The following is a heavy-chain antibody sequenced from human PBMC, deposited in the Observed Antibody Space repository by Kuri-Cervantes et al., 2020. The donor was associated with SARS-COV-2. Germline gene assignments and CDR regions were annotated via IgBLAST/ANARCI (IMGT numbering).Heavy chain of an antibody. Sequence: GGSLRLSCKASGYTFTGYYMHWVRQTPGQGLEWMGWINPNSGGTNYAQKFQGRVTMTRDTSISTAYMELSRLRSEDTAVYYCARSPPGCSGGSCYSGKIFDPWGQGTLVTSPQ. CDR2: INPNSGGT. CDR3: ARSPPGCSGGSCYSGKIFDP. D-gene: IGHD2-15*01. CDR1: GYTFTGYY. J-gene: IGHJ5*02. V-gene: IGHV1-2*02.